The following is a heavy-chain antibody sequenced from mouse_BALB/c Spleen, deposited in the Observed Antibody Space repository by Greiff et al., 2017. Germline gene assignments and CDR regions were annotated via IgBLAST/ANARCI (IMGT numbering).Heavy chain of an antibody. CDR1: GYTFTSYN. V-gene: IGHV1-12*01. J-gene: IGHJ2*01. Sequence: QVQLQQPGAELVKPGASVKMSCKASGYTFTSYNMHWVKQTPGKGLEWIGAIYPGNGDTSYNQKFKGKATLTADKSSSTAYMQLSSLTSEDSAVYDCARSNSLDYWGQGTTLTVSS. CDR3: ARSNSLDY. CDR2: IYPGNGDT. D-gene: IGHD2-5*01.